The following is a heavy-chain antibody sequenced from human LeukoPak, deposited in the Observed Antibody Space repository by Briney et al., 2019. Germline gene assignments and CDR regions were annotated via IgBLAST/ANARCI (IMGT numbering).Heavy chain of an antibody. CDR2: IGTAGEP. CDR3: ASSSGSYGDAFDI. Sequence: QPGGSLRLSCAASGFTFSSYDMHWVRQATGKGLEWVSAIGTAGEPYYPGSVKGRFTISRENAKNSLYLQMNSLRAGDTAVYYCASSSGSYGDAFDIWGQGTMVTVSS. CDR1: GFTFSSYD. V-gene: IGHV3-13*05. D-gene: IGHD1-26*01. J-gene: IGHJ3*02.